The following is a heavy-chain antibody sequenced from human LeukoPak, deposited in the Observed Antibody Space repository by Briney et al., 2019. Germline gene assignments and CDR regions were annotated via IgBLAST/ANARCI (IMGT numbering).Heavy chain of an antibody. J-gene: IGHJ2*01. Sequence: GGSLRLSCAASGFSVTSNYMTWFRQSSGKGLAWVSHIYADGTTFYTDSAKGRFTLSRDNPQNTLFLQLSSLRVDDTAIYYCAKGTSGYYDVWGRGARVTVAA. CDR3: AKGTSGYYDV. CDR1: GFSVTSNY. V-gene: IGHV3-53*01. CDR2: IYADGTT. D-gene: IGHD3-10*01.